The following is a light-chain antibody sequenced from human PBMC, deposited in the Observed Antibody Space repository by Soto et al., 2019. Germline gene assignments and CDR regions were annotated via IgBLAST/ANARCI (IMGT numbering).Light chain of an antibody. CDR2: VEGSGSY. J-gene: IGLJ3*02. V-gene: IGLV4-60*02. CDR1: SGHSTYI. Sequence: QPVLTQSSSASASLGSSVKLTCTLSSGHSTYIIAWHQQQPGKAPRYLMKVEGSGSYNKGSGVPDRFSGSSSGADRYLTISNLQFEDEADYYCETWDSNTPRVFGEGTKVTVL. CDR3: ETWDSNTPRV.